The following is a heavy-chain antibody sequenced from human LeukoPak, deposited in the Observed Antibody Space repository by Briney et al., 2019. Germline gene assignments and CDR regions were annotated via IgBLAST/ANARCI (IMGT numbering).Heavy chain of an antibody. CDR1: GFTVSNNY. CDR2: IYSGGST. V-gene: IGHV3-53*01. D-gene: IGHD2-2*01. J-gene: IGHJ4*02. CDR3: ARDWGYSSGTSCHVFDY. Sequence: GGSLRLSCAASGFTVSNNYMSWVRQAPGKGLEWVSVIYSGGSTDYADSVRGRFTISRDNSKNTLYLQMNSLRAEDTAVYYCARDWGYSSGTSCHVFDYWGQGALVTVSS.